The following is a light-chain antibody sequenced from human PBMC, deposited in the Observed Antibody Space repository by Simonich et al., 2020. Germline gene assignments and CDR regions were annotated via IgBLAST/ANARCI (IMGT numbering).Light chain of an antibody. CDR1: PLPKKY. CDR3: YSTDSSGNHRV. V-gene: IGLV3-10*01. CDR2: ENS. Sequence: SYELTQPPSVSVSPGQTARITCPGDPLPKKYTYWYQQKSGQAPVLVIYENSKRPSVIPERFSGSSYGTMATLTISGAQVEDEADYYCYSTDSSGNHRVFGGGTKLTVL. J-gene: IGLJ2*01.